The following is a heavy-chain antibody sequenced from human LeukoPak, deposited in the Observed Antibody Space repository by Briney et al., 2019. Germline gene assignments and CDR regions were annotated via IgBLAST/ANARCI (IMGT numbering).Heavy chain of an antibody. V-gene: IGHV1-69-2*01. J-gene: IGHJ4*02. CDR3: RIAVAGTTDY. CDR1: GYTFTDYY. CDR2: VDPEDGET. D-gene: IGHD6-19*01. Sequence: ASVKISCKVYGYTFTDYYMHWVRQAPGKGLEWMGLVDPEDGETIYAEKFQGRVTITADTSTDTAYMELSSLRSEDTAVYYCRIAVAGTTDYWGQGTLVTVSS.